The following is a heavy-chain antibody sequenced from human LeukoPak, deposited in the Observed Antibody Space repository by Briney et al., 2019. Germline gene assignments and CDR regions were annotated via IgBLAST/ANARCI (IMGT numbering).Heavy chain of an antibody. CDR2: TRFDGSIK. V-gene: IGHV3-33*01. Sequence: GGSLRLSCAVSGFIFSDYGFHWVRQAPGKGLEWVAVTRFDGSIKQYADSVKGRFTISRDDSKNTLYLQMNFLKSEDTAVYYCTRWGGTRQYYFDYWGQGTLVTVSS. CDR1: GFIFSDYG. CDR3: TRWGGTRQYYFDY. D-gene: IGHD1-1*01. J-gene: IGHJ4*02.